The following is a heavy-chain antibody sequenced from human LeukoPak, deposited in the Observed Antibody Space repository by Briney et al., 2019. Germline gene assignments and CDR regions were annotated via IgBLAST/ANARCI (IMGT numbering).Heavy chain of an antibody. J-gene: IGHJ5*02. D-gene: IGHD2-21*02. V-gene: IGHV4-34*01. CDR2: INHSGST. CDR3: ARVKVVVTANINWFDP. CDR1: GGSFSGYY. Sequence: FETLSLTCAVYGGSFSGYYWSWIRQPPGKGLEWIGEINHSGSTNYNPSLKSRVTISVDTSKNQFSLKLSSVTAADTAVYYCARVKVVVTANINWFDPWGQGTLVIISS.